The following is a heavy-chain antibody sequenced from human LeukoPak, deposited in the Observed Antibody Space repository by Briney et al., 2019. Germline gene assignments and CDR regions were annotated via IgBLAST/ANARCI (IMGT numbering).Heavy chain of an antibody. CDR3: ARHVRDSTYSQFDY. CDR2: IKQDGSER. J-gene: IGHJ4*02. Sequence: PGGSLRLSCAASGFAFSTSWMTWVRQAPGDGLEWVANIKQDGSERSYVDSVKGRFTISRDNAKNSLYLQMDSLRAEDTAIYYCARHVRDSTYSQFDYWGQGTLVTVSS. V-gene: IGHV3-7*04. D-gene: IGHD2-21*01. CDR1: GFAFSTSW.